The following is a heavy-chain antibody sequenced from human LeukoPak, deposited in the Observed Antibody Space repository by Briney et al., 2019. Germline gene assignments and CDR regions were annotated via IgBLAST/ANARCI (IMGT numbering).Heavy chain of an antibody. D-gene: IGHD6-13*01. CDR1: GFTFSSYA. J-gene: IGHJ4*02. V-gene: IGHV3-30-3*01. Sequence: GGSLRLSCAASGFTFSSYAMHWVRQAPGKGLEWVAVISYDGSNKYYADSVKGRFTISRDNSKNTLYLQMNSLRGEDTAVYFCAKALSPGIASAPGYWGQGTLVTVSS. CDR3: AKALSPGIASAPGY. CDR2: ISYDGSNK.